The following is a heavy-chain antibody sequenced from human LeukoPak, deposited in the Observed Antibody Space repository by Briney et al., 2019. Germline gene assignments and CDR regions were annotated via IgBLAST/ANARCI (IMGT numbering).Heavy chain of an antibody. J-gene: IGHJ4*02. CDR3: ARAFIAAAGSFDY. CDR1: GGSFSGYY. CDR2: INHSGST. Sequence: SETLSLTCAVYGGSFSGYYWSWIRQPPGKGLGWIGEINHSGSTNYNPSLKSRVTISVDTSKNQFSLKLSSVTAADTAVYYCARAFIAAAGSFDYWGQGTLVTVSS. D-gene: IGHD6-13*01. V-gene: IGHV4-34*01.